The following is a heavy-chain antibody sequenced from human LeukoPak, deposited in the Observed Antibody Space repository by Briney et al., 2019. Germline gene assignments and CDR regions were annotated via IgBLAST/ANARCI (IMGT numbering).Heavy chain of an antibody. D-gene: IGHD6-13*01. J-gene: IGHJ4*02. CDR2: INPNSGGT. V-gene: IGHV1-2*02. CDR3: ARVMSVYSSRCTFY. CDR1: VYTFTVYY. Sequence: ASVKVFYKACVYTFTVYYMLGVRQAPGQGLEWMGWINPNSGGTNYAQKFQGRVTMTRDTSISTAYMELSRLRSDDTAVYYCARVMSVYSSRCTFYRGQGTLVTVSS.